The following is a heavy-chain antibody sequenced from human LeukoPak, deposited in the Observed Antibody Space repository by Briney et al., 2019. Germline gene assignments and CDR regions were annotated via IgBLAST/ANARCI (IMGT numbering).Heavy chain of an antibody. CDR1: GGSFSGYY. CDR2: INHSGST. D-gene: IGHD3-22*01. Sequence: TSETLSLTCAVYGGSFSGYYWCWIRQPPGKGLEWIGEINHSGSTNYNPSLKSRVTISVDTSKNQFSLKLSSVTAADTAVYYCARVYYYDSSGFDRRTYYLDYWGQGTLVTASS. CDR3: ARVYYYDSSGFDRRTYYLDY. V-gene: IGHV4-34*01. J-gene: IGHJ4*02.